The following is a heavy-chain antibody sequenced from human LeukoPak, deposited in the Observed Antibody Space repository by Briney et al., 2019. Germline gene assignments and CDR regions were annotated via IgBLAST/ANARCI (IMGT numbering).Heavy chain of an antibody. J-gene: IGHJ5*01. D-gene: IGHD2-15*01. CDR1: GFTFSNYA. CDR3: ARGTLEHCSGASCYPLDS. Sequence: GALRLSCAASGFTFSNYAMSWVRQTPGKGLECVSVVTGSGGDTYYTGSVNGRFTISRGNSKNTLYLQMNSLRAEDTAVYYCARGTLEHCSGASCYPLDSWGQGTLVTVSS. V-gene: IGHV3-23*01. CDR2: VTGSGGDT.